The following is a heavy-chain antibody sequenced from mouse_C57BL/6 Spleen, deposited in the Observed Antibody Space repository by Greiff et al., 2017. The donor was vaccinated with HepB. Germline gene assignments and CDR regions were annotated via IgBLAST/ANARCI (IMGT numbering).Heavy chain of an antibody. J-gene: IGHJ2*01. CDR3: TRNWDEDY. Sequence: VKLQESGAELVRPGASVTLSCKASGYTFTDYEMHWVKQTPVHGLEWIGAIDPETGGTAYNQKFKGKAILTADKSSSTAYMELRSLTSEDSAVYYCTRNWDEDYWGQGTTLTVSS. CDR1: GYTFTDYE. CDR2: IDPETGGT. V-gene: IGHV1-15*01. D-gene: IGHD4-1*01.